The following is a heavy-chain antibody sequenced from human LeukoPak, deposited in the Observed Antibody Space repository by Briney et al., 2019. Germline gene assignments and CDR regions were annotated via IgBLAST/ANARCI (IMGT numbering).Heavy chain of an antibody. J-gene: IGHJ6*03. V-gene: IGHV1-8*03. CDR2: MNPNSGNT. CDR3: ARGPAPQDEYYYYYYYMDV. CDR1: GYTFTSYD. D-gene: IGHD2-2*01. Sequence: GASVKVSCKASGYTFTSYDINWVRQATGQGLEWMGWMNPNSGNTGYAQKFQGRVTITRNTSISTAYMELSSLRSEDTAVYYCARGPAPQDEYYYYYYYMDVWGKGTTVTVSS.